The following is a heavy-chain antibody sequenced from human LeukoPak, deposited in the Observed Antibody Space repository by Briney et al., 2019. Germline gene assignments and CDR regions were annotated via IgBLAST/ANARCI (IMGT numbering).Heavy chain of an antibody. Sequence: SQTLSLTCAVSGGSISSGGYSWSWIRQPPGKGLEWIGYIYHSGSTYYNPSLKSRVTISVDRSKNQFSLKLGSVTAADTAVYYRAGTMVRGVIIVWGQGTLVTVSS. CDR2: IYHSGST. CDR1: GGSISSGGYS. CDR3: AGTMVRGVIIV. J-gene: IGHJ4*02. V-gene: IGHV4-30-2*01. D-gene: IGHD3-10*01.